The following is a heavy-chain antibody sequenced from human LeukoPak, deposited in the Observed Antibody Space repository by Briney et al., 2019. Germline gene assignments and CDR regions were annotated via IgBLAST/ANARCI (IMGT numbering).Heavy chain of an antibody. CDR1: GFTFSSYA. Sequence: PGGSLRLSCAASGFTFSSYAMHWVRQAPGKGLEWVAVISYDGSNKYYADSVKGRFTISRDNSKNTLYLQMNSLRAEDTAVYYCARARGATPRLDYWGQGTLVTVSS. J-gene: IGHJ4*02. CDR2: ISYDGSNK. V-gene: IGHV3-30*04. D-gene: IGHD1-26*01. CDR3: ARARGATPRLDY.